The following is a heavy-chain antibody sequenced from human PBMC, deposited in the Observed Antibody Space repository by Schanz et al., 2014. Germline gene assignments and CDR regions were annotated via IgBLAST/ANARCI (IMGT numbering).Heavy chain of an antibody. Sequence: QVQLVQSEAEVKKPGSSVKVSCKASGGTFSTYTISWVRQARGQGLEWMGWISTSNGNTNYIQKLQGRITLTTDTATSTASMELSSLRSEDTAVYYCARDYYDSSGYYYCDYWGQGTLVTVSS. V-gene: IGHV1-18*01. D-gene: IGHD3-22*01. J-gene: IGHJ4*02. CDR2: ISTSNGNT. CDR1: GGTFSTYT. CDR3: ARDYYDSSGYYYCDY.